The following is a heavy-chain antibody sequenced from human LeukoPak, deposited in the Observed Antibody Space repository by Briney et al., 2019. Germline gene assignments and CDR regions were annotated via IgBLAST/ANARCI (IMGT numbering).Heavy chain of an antibody. J-gene: IGHJ4*02. CDR1: GYTLTELS. CDR3: ATVGSSSSGGDY. Sequence: ASVKVSCKVSGYTLTELSMHWVRQAPGKGLEWMGGFDPEDGETIYAQKFQGRVTMTEDTSTDTAYMELSSLRSENTAVYYCATVGSSSSGGDYWGQGTLVTVSS. V-gene: IGHV1-24*01. CDR2: FDPEDGET. D-gene: IGHD6-6*01.